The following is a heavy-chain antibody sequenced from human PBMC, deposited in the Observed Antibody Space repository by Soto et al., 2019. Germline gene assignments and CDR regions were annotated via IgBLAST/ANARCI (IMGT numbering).Heavy chain of an antibody. CDR2: INPNSGGT. Sequence: ASVKVSCKASGYTFTGYYMHWVRQAPGQGLEWMGWINPNSGGTNYAQKFQGRVTITADESTSTAYMELSSLRSEDTAVYYCARGFATMIVVAYQDAFDIWGQGTMVTVSS. J-gene: IGHJ3*02. CDR1: GYTFTGYY. D-gene: IGHD3-22*01. CDR3: ARGFATMIVVAYQDAFDI. V-gene: IGHV1-2*02.